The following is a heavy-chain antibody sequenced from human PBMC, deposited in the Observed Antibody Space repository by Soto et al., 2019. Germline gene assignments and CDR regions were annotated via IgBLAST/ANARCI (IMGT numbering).Heavy chain of an antibody. J-gene: IGHJ4*02. CDR3: ARDSEGSWIAAAGSRWCYFDY. D-gene: IGHD6-13*01. V-gene: IGHV1-69*13. CDR1: GGTFSSYT. Sequence: SVKVSCKASGGTFSSYTISWVRQAPGQGLEWMGGIIPIFGTANYAQKFQGRVTITADESTSTAYMELSSLRSEDTAVYYCARDSEGSWIAAAGSRWCYFDYWGQGPLVTVSS. CDR2: IIPIFGTA.